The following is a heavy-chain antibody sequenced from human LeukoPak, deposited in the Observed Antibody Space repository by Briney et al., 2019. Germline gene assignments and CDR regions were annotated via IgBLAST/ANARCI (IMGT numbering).Heavy chain of an antibody. V-gene: IGHV3-30*04. D-gene: IGHD3-10*01. CDR3: VAGSGSFM. Sequence: GGSLRLSCAASGFTFSSYAMHWVRQAPGKGLEWVAVISYDGSNKYYADSVKGRFTISRDNSKNTLYLQMNSLRAEDTAVYYCVAGSGSFMWGQGTLVTVSS. CDR2: ISYDGSNK. J-gene: IGHJ4*02. CDR1: GFTFSSYA.